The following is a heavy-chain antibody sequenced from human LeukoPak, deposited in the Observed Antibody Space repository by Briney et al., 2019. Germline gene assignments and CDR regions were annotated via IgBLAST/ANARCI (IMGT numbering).Heavy chain of an antibody. Sequence: SETLSLTCTVSGGSISSYYWSWIRQPPGKGLEWIGYIYYSGSTNYNPSLKSRVTISVDTSKNQFSLKLSSVTAADTAVYYCARDTGDTAMGLFDYWGQGTLVTVSS. J-gene: IGHJ4*02. V-gene: IGHV4-59*01. CDR1: GGSISSYY. CDR2: IYYSGST. D-gene: IGHD5-18*01. CDR3: ARDTGDTAMGLFDY.